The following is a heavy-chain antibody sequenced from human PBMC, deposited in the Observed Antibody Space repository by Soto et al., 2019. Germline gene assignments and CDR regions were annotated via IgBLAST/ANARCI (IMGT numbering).Heavy chain of an antibody. J-gene: IGHJ4*02. CDR1: GFTLDDYA. D-gene: IGHD3-3*01. Sequence: GGSLRLSCAASGFTLDDYAMHWVRQAPGKGLEWVSGISWNSGSIGYADSVKGRFTISRDNAKNSLYLQMNSLRAEDTALYYCAKGRGITIFGVVEPFDYWGQGTLVTSPQ. V-gene: IGHV3-9*01. CDR2: ISWNSGSI. CDR3: AKGRGITIFGVVEPFDY.